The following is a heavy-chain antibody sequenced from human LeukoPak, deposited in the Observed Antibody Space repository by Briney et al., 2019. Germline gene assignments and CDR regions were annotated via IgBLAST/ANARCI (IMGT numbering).Heavy chain of an antibody. CDR3: TRKNVDTAMGHYYYYMDV. J-gene: IGHJ6*03. CDR2: IRSKANSYAT. V-gene: IGHV3-73*01. D-gene: IGHD5-18*01. CDR1: GFTFSGFA. Sequence: GGSLRLSCAASGFTFSGFAMHWVRQASGKGLEWVGRIRSKANSYATAYAASVKGRFTISRDDSKNTAYLQMNSLKTEDTAVYYCTRKNVDTAMGHYYYYMDVWGKGTTVTVSS.